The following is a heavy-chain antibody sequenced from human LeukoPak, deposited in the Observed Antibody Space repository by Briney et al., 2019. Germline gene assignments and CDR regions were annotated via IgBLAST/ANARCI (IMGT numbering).Heavy chain of an antibody. CDR1: GLNFSTYP. Sequence: GRSLRLSCAASGLNFSTYPLHWVRQAPGKGLEWGAMISYDGNYLLYADSVKGRFTISRDNSKNTVYLQMNSLRPEDTAVYYCVRGDGLDKALDYWGQGALVTVSS. CDR3: VRGDGLDKALDY. V-gene: IGHV3-30*04. CDR2: ISYDGNYL. J-gene: IGHJ4*02. D-gene: IGHD5-24*01.